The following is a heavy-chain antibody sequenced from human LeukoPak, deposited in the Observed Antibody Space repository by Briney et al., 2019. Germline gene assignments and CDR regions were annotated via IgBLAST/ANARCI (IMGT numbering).Heavy chain of an antibody. J-gene: IGHJ4*02. D-gene: IGHD3-22*01. V-gene: IGHV3-53*01. CDR1: GFTVSSNY. Sequence: PGGSLRLSCAASGFTVSSNYMSWVRQAPGKGVVAVSVIYSGGSTYYADSVKGRFTISRDNSKNTLYLQMNSLRAEDTAVYYCARALGGSGYSVDYWGQGTLVTVSS. CDR2: IYSGGST. CDR3: ARALGGSGYSVDY.